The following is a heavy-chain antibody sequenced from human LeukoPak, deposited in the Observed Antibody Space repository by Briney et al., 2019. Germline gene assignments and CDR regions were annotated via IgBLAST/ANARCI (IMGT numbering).Heavy chain of an antibody. CDR2: IYYSGST. J-gene: IGHJ5*02. CDR1: GGSISSYY. V-gene: IGHV4-59*01. CDR3: ARVFRWFDP. Sequence: SETLPLTCTVSGGSISSYYLSWIWQPPGKGLEWVGYIYYSGSTNYHPYLKSRLTISVDTSKKHFSLKLRSVTAADTAVYYCARVFRWFDPWGQGTLVTVSS.